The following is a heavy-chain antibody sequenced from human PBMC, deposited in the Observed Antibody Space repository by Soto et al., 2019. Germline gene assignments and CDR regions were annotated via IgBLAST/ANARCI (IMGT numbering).Heavy chain of an antibody. V-gene: IGHV3-33*01. CDR1: GFTFSSYG. CDR3: ARDRVLLYHYYYCGMDV. CDR2: IWYDGSNK. J-gene: IGHJ6*02. D-gene: IGHD2-2*01. Sequence: QVQLVESGGGVVQPGRSLRLSCAAPGFTFSSYGMHWVRQAPGKGLEWVAVIWYDGSNKDYADSVKGRFTISRDTSKNTVYLQMSSLRAEDTAVYYCARDRVLLYHYYYCGMDVWGQGTTVTVSS.